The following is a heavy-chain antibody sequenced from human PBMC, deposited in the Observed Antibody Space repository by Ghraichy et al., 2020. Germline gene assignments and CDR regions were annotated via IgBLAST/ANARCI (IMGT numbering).Heavy chain of an antibody. V-gene: IGHV1-3*01. CDR3: AGEGTTDAFDI. Sequence: ASVKVSCKASGYTFTSYAMHWVRQAPGQRLEWMGWINAGNGNTKYSQKFQGRVTITRDTSASTAYMELSSLRSEDMAVYYCAGEGTTDAFDIWGQGTMVTVSS. J-gene: IGHJ3*02. CDR2: INAGNGNT. CDR1: GYTFTSYA. D-gene: IGHD4-11*01.